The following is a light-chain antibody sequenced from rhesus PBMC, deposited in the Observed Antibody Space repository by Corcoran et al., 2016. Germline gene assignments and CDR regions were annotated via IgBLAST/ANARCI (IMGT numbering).Light chain of an antibody. CDR2: YAS. CDR3: QQGNKHPST. Sequence: DIVMTQSPAFVSVTPGEKVTITCQASEGISNYLHWYQQKPDQAPKLFNQYASQSISGVPSRFTGGGSGKDFTFPITSLEVDDAATYYCQQGNKHPSTFGGGTKVEIK. J-gene: IGKJ4*01. V-gene: IGKV6-47*02. CDR1: EGISNY.